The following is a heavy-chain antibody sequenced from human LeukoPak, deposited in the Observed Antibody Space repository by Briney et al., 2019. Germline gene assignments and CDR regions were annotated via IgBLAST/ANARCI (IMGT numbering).Heavy chain of an antibody. D-gene: IGHD5-18*01. CDR3: ARGSDTAMVTWYYYYGMDV. CDR2: ISYDGGNK. V-gene: IGHV3-30*03. Sequence: GRSLRLSCAASGFTFSSYGMHWVRQAPGKGLEWVAVISYDGGNKYYADSVKGRFTISRDNSKNTLYLQMNSLRAEDTAVYYCARGSDTAMVTWYYYYGMDVWGQGTTVTVSS. CDR1: GFTFSSYG. J-gene: IGHJ6*02.